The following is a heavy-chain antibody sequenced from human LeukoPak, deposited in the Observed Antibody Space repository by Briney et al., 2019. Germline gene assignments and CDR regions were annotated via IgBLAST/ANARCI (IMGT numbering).Heavy chain of an antibody. J-gene: IGHJ4*02. V-gene: IGHV4-4*02. CDR3: SRESGPFSPFGF. CDR1: GGSISGNNW. Sequence: PSETLSLTCGVSGGSISGNNWWSWVRQPPGQGLEWIGEISLRGLTNYNPSLRSRLTTSLDESKNQVSLNLTSVTAADTAVYYCSRESGPFSPFGFWGQGTLVSVHS. D-gene: IGHD1-26*01. CDR2: ISLRGLT.